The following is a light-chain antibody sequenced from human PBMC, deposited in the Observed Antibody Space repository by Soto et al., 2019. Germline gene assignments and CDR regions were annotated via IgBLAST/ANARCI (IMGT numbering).Light chain of an antibody. CDR1: QSISSW. Sequence: DIQMTQSPSTLSASVGDRVTITCRASQSISSWLAWYQQKPGKAPKLLIYDASSLESGVPSRFSGSGSGTEFTLTISSLQPDDFATYYFQQYNSHQWTFGQGTKVEIK. CDR2: DAS. V-gene: IGKV1-5*01. CDR3: QQYNSHQWT. J-gene: IGKJ1*01.